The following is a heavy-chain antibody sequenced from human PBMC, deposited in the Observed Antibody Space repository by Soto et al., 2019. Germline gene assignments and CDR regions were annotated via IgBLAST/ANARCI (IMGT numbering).Heavy chain of an antibody. V-gene: IGHV1-69*02. CDR1: GDTFSRFT. D-gene: IGHD3-10*01. CDR2: IIPMLGMS. CDR3: ATSYGSGSAHFHS. J-gene: IGHJ4*02. Sequence: QVQLVQSGAEVTKPGSSVTVSCTASGDTFSRFTLSWVRQAPGQGLEWMGRIIPMLGMSNSALKFQGRVTITADKSTNKVYMHLNSLRSDDTAVYYCATSYGSGSAHFHSWGQGTLVTVSS.